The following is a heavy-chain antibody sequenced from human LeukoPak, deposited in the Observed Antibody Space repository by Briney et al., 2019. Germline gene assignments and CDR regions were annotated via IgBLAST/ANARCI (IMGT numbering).Heavy chain of an antibody. J-gene: IGHJ4*02. CDR2: ISSTGRTT. CDR3: AKGIPAATDY. V-gene: IGHV3-23*01. D-gene: IGHD2-2*01. CDR1: GFTVSSNY. Sequence: GSLRLSCAASGFTVSSNYMSWVRQAPGKGLEWVSGISSTGRTTTYADSVKGRFTISRDNSKNTLFLQMNSLRVEDTAVYYCAKGIPAATDYWGQGTLVTVSS.